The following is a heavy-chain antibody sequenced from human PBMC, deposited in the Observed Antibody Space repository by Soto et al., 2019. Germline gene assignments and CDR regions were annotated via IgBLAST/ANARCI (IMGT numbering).Heavy chain of an antibody. CDR1: GFTFSDYY. CDR2: ISSSSSYT. CDR3: AREVIADYFDY. D-gene: IGHD6-13*01. V-gene: IGHV3-11*05. J-gene: IGHJ4*02. Sequence: GGSLRLSCAASGFTFSDYYMSWIRQAPGKGLEWVSYISSSSSYTNYADSVKGRFTISRDNAKNSLYLQMNSLRAEDTAVYFCAREVIADYFDYWGQGTLVTVSS.